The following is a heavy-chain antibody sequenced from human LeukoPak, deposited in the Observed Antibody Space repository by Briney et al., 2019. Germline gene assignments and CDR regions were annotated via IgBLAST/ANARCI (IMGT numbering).Heavy chain of an antibody. CDR1: GGSISSNNYS. CDR2: IYYGGST. Sequence: SETLSLTCTVSGGSISSNNYSWGWIRQPPGKGLEWIESIYYGGSTYYNPSLKSRVTISVDTSKNQFSLKLSSVTAADTAVYYCARHDSSGPYNAFDIWGQGTMVTVSS. CDR3: ARHDSSGPYNAFDI. D-gene: IGHD3-22*01. J-gene: IGHJ3*02. V-gene: IGHV4-39*01.